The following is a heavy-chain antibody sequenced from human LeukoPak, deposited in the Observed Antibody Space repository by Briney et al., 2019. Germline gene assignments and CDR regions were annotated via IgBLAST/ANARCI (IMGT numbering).Heavy chain of an antibody. Sequence: GGSLRLSCAASGFTFSSYAMSWVRQAPGKGLEWVSVIYSGGSTYYADSVKGRFTISRDNSKNTLYLQMNSLRAEDTAVYYCATDRFQKTAPVLPWFGELRNWGQGTLVTVSS. CDR2: IYSGGST. V-gene: IGHV3-66*01. D-gene: IGHD3-10*01. J-gene: IGHJ4*02. CDR1: GFTFSSYA. CDR3: ATDRFQKTAPVLPWFGELRN.